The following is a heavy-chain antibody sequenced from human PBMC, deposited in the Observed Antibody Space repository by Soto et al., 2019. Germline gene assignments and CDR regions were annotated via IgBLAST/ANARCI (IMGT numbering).Heavy chain of an antibody. CDR1: GGSFSGYY. CDR2: INHRGSL. Sequence: SETLSLTCAVYGGSFSGYYWSWIRHRPGEGLEWFGYINHRGSLYYNPSLKSRVSMSVDTSKNQFSLNLSSVTAADTAVYYCARELPQRQGRNMDVWGQGTTVTVS. J-gene: IGHJ6*02. D-gene: IGHD1-1*01. CDR3: ARELPQRQGRNMDV. V-gene: IGHV4-34*09.